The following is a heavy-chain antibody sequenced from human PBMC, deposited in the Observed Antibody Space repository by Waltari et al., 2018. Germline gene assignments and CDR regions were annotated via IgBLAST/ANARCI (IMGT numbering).Heavy chain of an antibody. V-gene: IGHV4-30-2*01. Sequence: QLQLQESGSGLVQPSQTLSLTCAVSGGSISSGGYSWTWLRQPPGKGLEWIGYIYHSGSTYYNPSLKSRVTISVDRSKNQFSLKLSSVTAADTAVYYCARTYYDFWSGSGWFDPWGQGTLVTVSS. J-gene: IGHJ5*02. CDR3: ARTYYDFWSGSGWFDP. CDR2: IYHSGST. D-gene: IGHD3-3*01. CDR1: GGSISSGGYS.